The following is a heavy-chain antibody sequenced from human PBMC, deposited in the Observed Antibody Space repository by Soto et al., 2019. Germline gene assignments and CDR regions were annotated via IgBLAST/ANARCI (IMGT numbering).Heavy chain of an antibody. CDR1: GFTFSSYA. V-gene: IGHV3-30-3*01. D-gene: IGHD3-16*01. Sequence: QVQLVESGGGVVQPGRSLRLSCAASGFTFSSYAMHWVRQAPGKGLEWVAVISYDGSNKYYADSVKGRFTISRDNSKNTLYLQMNSLIAEDTAVYYCAGAGGLTYGMDVWGQGTTVTVSS. CDR2: ISYDGSNK. CDR3: AGAGGLTYGMDV. J-gene: IGHJ6*02.